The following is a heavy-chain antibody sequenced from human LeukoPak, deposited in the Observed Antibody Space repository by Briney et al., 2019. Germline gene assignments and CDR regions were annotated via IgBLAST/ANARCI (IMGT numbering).Heavy chain of an antibody. CDR1: GFTVSSNY. CDR3: ASSRDGYNLVHYFDY. CDR2: IYSGGST. D-gene: IGHD5-24*01. J-gene: IGHJ4*02. Sequence: PGGSLRLSCAVSGFTVSSNYMSWVRQAPGKGLGWVPVIYSGGSTYSADSVKGRFTISTDNSKNTPYLQMDSLRAEDTAVYYCASSRDGYNLVHYFDYWGQGTLVTVSS. V-gene: IGHV3-66*01.